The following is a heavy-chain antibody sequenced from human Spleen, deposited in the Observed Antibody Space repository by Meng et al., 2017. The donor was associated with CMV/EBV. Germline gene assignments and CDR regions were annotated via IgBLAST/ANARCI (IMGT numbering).Heavy chain of an antibody. J-gene: IGHJ4*02. V-gene: IGHV3-30*02. D-gene: IGHD5/OR15-5a*01. Sequence: GESLKISCAASGFTFGYYDMHWVRQAPGKGLEWVAFIRYDGNSKSYSDSVKGRFTISRDNSKDTLFLQMNSLRAEDTAVYYCAKDVGVYDWGQGTLVTVSS. CDR3: AKDVGVYD. CDR1: GFTFGYYD. CDR2: IRYDGNSK.